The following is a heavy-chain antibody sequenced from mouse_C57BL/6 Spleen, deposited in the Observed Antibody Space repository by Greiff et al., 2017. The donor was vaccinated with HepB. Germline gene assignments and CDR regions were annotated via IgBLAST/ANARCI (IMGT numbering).Heavy chain of an antibody. J-gene: IGHJ2*01. CDR3: ARRGTTVVAFDY. D-gene: IGHD1-1*01. Sequence: QVQLQQPGAELVMPGASVKLSCKASGYTFTSYWMHWVKQRPGQGLEWIGEIDPSDSYTNYNQKFKGKSTLTVDKSSSTAYMQLSSLTSEDSAVYYCARRGTTVVAFDYCGQGTTLTVSS. CDR2: IDPSDSYT. CDR1: GYTFTSYW. V-gene: IGHV1-69*01.